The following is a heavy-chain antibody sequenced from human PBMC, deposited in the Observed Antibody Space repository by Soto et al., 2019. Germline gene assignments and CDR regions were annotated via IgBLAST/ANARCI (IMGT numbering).Heavy chain of an antibody. J-gene: IGHJ2*01. CDR1: GYTFSDYA. CDR2: ISASTRNT. D-gene: IGHD2-15*01. Sequence: QVQLVQSGGEVKKPGASVKVSCQASGYTFSDYAISWVRQAPGQGLEWIGWISASTRNTDQAQNFQGRVIMTLDPSTNTAYMELRSLRSDDTAVYYCVRCYCSVGSCYACWHFDLWGRGTLVTVSS. CDR3: VRCYCSVGSCYACWHFDL. V-gene: IGHV1-18*01.